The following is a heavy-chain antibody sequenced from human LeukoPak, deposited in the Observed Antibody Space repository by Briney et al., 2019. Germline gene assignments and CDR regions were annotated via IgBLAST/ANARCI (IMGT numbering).Heavy chain of an antibody. CDR3: ASLPGIAANPTEPTFDY. CDR2: IYSGGST. J-gene: IGHJ4*02. D-gene: IGHD6-25*01. CDR1: GFTVSTTY. Sequence: GGSLRLSCAASGFTVSTTYMSWVRQAPGKGLDWVSVIYSGGSTSSADSVKGRFTISRDNSKNTLYLQMNSLRAEDTAVYYCASLPGIAANPTEPTFDYWGQGTLVTVSS. V-gene: IGHV3-66*01.